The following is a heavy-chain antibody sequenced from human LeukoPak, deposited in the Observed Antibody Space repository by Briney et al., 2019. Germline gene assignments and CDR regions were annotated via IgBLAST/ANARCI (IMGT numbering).Heavy chain of an antibody. CDR1: GFTFDDYA. D-gene: IGHD3-9*01. Sequence: GGSLRLSCAASGFTFDDYAMHWVRQAPGKGLEWVSDISRNSGSIGYADSVKGRFTISRDNAKNSLYLQMNSLRAEDMALYYCARNYDISTGYFDYWGQGTLVTVSS. V-gene: IGHV3-9*03. J-gene: IGHJ4*02. CDR2: ISRNSGSI. CDR3: ARNYDISTGYFDY.